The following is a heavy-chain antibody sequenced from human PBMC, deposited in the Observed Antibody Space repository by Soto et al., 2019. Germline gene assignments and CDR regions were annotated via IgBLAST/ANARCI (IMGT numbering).Heavy chain of an antibody. CDR3: ARDPGYRYVNT. Sequence: GASVKVSCKASGYTFRHYGISWVRQAPGQGLEWLGIINPSGGYTTYAQRFLGRVTMTSDTSTSTVHMELGSLTSEDTAVYYCARDPGYRYVNTWGQGTLVTVSS. V-gene: IGHV1-46*01. CDR1: GYTFRHYG. CDR2: INPSGGYT. J-gene: IGHJ5*02. D-gene: IGHD5-18*01.